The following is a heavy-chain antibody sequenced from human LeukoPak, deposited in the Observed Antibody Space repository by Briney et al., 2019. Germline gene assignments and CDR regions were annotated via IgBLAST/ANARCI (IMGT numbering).Heavy chain of an antibody. Sequence: SETLSLTCTVSGGSISSHYWSWIRQPPGKGLEWIGYIYYSGSTNYNPSLKSRVTISVDTSENQFSLKLSSVTAADTAVYYCARDLHTYYDFWSGYYKDYYMDVWGKGTTVTVSS. V-gene: IGHV4-59*11. CDR3: ARDLHTYYDFWSGYYKDYYMDV. CDR2: IYYSGST. CDR1: GGSISSHY. J-gene: IGHJ6*03. D-gene: IGHD3-3*01.